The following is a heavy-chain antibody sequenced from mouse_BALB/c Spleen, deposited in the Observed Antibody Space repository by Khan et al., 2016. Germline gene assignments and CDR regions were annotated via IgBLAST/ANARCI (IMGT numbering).Heavy chain of an antibody. V-gene: IGHV1-7*01. CDR1: GYTFTSYW. CDR2: INPSTGYT. CDR3: ATSYYYGRSYYAMDY. D-gene: IGHD1-1*01. J-gene: IGHJ4*01. Sequence: QVQLQQSGAELAKPGASVKMSCKASGYTFTSYWMHWVKQRPGQGLEWIGYINPSTGYTEYNQKFKDKATLTADKSSSTAYMQLSSLTSEDSAVYYCATSYYYGRSYYAMDYWGQGTSVTVSS.